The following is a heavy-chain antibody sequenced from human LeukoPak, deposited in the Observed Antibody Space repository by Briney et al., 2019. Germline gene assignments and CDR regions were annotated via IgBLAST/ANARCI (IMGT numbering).Heavy chain of an antibody. CDR1: GFTFSSYS. V-gene: IGHV3-48*02. CDR3: ASLCGGDCSLINFDI. D-gene: IGHD2-21*01. CDR2: ISSSSGTI. Sequence: PGGSLRLSCAASGFTFSSYSMNWVRQAPGKGLEWVSYISSSSGTISYADSVKGRFTISRDNAKNSLYLQMNSLRDEDTAVYYCASLCGGDCSLINFDIWGQGTMVTISS. J-gene: IGHJ3*02.